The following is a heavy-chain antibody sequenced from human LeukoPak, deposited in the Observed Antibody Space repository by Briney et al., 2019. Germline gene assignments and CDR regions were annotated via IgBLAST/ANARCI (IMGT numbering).Heavy chain of an antibody. CDR2: IHYSGST. J-gene: IGHJ6*02. CDR3: ARDQGSPLYYYYGMDV. CDR1: GGSISSYY. V-gene: IGHV4-59*01. Sequence: SDTLSLTCTVSGGSISSYYWSWIRQPPGKGLEWIGYIHYSGSTNYNSSLKSRVAISVDTSKNQFSLKLSSVTAADPAVYYCARDQGSPLYYYYGMDVWGQGTTVTVSS.